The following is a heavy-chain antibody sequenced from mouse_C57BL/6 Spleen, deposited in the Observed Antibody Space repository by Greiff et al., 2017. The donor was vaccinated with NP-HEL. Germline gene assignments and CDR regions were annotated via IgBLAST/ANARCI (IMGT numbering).Heavy chain of an antibody. D-gene: IGHD2-3*01. CDR1: GFSLSTFGMG. J-gene: IGHJ3*01. Sequence: QVTLKESGPGILQPSQTLSLTCSFSGFSLSTFGMGVGWIRQPSGKGLEWLAHIWWDDDKYYNPALKSRLTISKDTSKNQVFLKIANVDTADTATYYCARMGGHDDGYYVWFAYWGQGTLVTVSA. V-gene: IGHV8-8*01. CDR3: ARMGGHDDGYYVWFAY. CDR2: IWWDDDK.